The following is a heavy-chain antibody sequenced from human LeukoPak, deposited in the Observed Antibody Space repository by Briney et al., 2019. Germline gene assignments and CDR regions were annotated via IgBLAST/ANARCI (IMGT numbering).Heavy chain of an antibody. CDR3: VRDMNYDSSGFFFDY. V-gene: IGHV1-18*01. D-gene: IGHD3-22*01. CDR1: GYTFTSYG. J-gene: IGHJ4*02. Sequence: ASVKVSCKASGYTFTSYGISWVRQAPGQGLEWMGWISAYNGNTNYAQKLQGRVTMTTDTSTSTAYMELRSLRSDDTAVYYCVRDMNYDSSGFFFDYWGQGTLVTVSS. CDR2: ISAYNGNT.